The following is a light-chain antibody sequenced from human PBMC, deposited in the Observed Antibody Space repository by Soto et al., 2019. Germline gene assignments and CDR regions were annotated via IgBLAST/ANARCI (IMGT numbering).Light chain of an antibody. J-gene: IGKJ4*01. CDR3: QQRSHSLT. CDR1: QSVSSY. Sequence: EIVLTQSPATLSLSPGERATLSCRASQSVSSYLSWYQQKPGQAPRLLIYDASNRATGIPARFSGSGSGTDFTPTISSLEPEGFAGYSCQQRSHSLTFGGGTKVAIK. CDR2: DAS. V-gene: IGKV3-11*01.